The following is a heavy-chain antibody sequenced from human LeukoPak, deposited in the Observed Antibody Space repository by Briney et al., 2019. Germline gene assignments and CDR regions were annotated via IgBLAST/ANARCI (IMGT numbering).Heavy chain of an antibody. D-gene: IGHD4-11*01. CDR2: IYYSGST. Sequence: PSGTLSLTCTVCGGSISSYYWSWIRQPPGKGLEWIGYIYYSGSTNYNPSLKSRVTISVDTSKNQFSLKLSSVTAADTAVYYCARHQGAMTTVTTYWFDPWGQGTLVTVSS. J-gene: IGHJ5*02. V-gene: IGHV4-59*08. CDR3: ARHQGAMTTVTTYWFDP. CDR1: GGSISSYY.